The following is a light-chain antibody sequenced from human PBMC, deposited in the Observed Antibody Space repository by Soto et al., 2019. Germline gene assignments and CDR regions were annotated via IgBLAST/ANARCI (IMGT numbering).Light chain of an antibody. J-gene: IGKJ1*01. CDR3: QHYGSSRTWT. CDR1: QSISSTY. Sequence: IVFTQSPGTLSLSPGEGANLSCRASQSISSTYLAWYQQKPGRAPSLLIFGASIRATGIPDRFSGSGSGTDFTLTISRLEPEDFAVYYCQHYGSSRTWTFGQGTKV. V-gene: IGKV3-20*01. CDR2: GAS.